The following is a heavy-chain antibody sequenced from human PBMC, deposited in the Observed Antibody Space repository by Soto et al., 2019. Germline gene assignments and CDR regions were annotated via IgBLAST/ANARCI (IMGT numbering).Heavy chain of an antibody. J-gene: IGHJ6*02. V-gene: IGHV1-24*01. D-gene: IGHD6-13*01. CDR2: FDPEDGET. CDR3: ATKGRWYVGYYYYGMDV. Sequence: ASVKVSCKASGDSLTELSMHWMRQATGKGLEWMGGFDPEDGETIYAQKFQGRVTMTEDTSTDTAYMELSSLRSEDTAVYYCATKGRWYVGYYYYGMDVWGQGTTVTVSS. CDR1: GDSLTELS.